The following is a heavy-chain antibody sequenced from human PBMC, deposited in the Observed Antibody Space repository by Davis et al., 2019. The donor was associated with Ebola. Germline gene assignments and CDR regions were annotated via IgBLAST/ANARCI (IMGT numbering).Heavy chain of an antibody. CDR2: ISGSAGST. V-gene: IGHV3-23*01. CDR1: GFTFTNYA. CDR3: AKPIRDCSGGSCYFDY. Sequence: GESLKISCAASGFTFTNYAMSWVRQAPGKGLEWVSTISGSAGSTYDADSVKGRFTISRDNSKNTLYLQMYSLSADDTAVYYCAKPIRDCSGGSCYFDYWGQGTLVTVSS. D-gene: IGHD2-15*01. J-gene: IGHJ4*02.